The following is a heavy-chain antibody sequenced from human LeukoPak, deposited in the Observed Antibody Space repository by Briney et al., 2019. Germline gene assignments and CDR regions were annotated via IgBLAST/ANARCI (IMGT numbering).Heavy chain of an antibody. D-gene: IGHD3-3*01. CDR2: INHSGST. CDR1: GGPFSGYY. CDR3: ARDVLRFLEPSGWFDP. J-gene: IGHJ5*02. V-gene: IGHV4-34*01. Sequence: PSETLSLTCAVYGGPFSGYYWSWIRQPPGKGLEWIGEINHSGSTNYNPSLKSRVTISVDTSKNQFSLKLSSVTAADTAVYYCARDVLRFLEPSGWFDPWGQGTLVTVSS.